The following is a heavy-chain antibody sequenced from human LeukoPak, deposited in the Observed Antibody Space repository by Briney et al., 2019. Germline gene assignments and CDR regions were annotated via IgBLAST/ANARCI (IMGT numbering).Heavy chain of an antibody. D-gene: IGHD4/OR15-4a*01. J-gene: IGHJ4*02. CDR2: IYSDNT. CDR1: VFTVISNS. V-gene: IGHV3-53*01. CDR3: ARRAGAYSHPYDY. Sequence: GGSLRLSCTVSVFTVISNSMSWVRQAPGKGLEWGSFIYSDNTHYSDSVKGRFTISRDNSKNTLYLQMNSLRAEDTAVYYCARRAGAYSHPYDYWGQGTLVTVSS.